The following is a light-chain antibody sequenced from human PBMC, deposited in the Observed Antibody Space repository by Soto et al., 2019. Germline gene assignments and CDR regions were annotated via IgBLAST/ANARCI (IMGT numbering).Light chain of an antibody. CDR3: SSYTSSSTLV. V-gene: IGLV2-14*01. CDR1: SSDVGGYNY. J-gene: IGLJ1*01. CDR2: EVC. Sequence: QSVLTQPASVSGSPGQSITISCTGTSSDVGGYNYVSWYQQHPGNAPKLMIYEVCNRPSGVSNRFSGSKSGNTASLTISGLQAEDEADYYCSSYTSSSTLVFGTGTKLTVL.